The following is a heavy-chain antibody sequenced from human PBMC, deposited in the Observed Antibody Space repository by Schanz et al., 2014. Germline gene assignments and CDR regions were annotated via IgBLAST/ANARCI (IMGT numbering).Heavy chain of an antibody. CDR1: GGSIRSGTYY. CDR3: ARDTTWRLDL. D-gene: IGHD1-1*01. J-gene: IGHJ2*01. V-gene: IGHV4-61*02. CDR2: VFPNGIT. Sequence: QVQLQESGPGLVKPSQTLSLTCTVSGGSIRSGTYYWSWIRQPDGKALEWVGRVFPNGITNYNPSLKSRGPISLDTPNNQFSMPMTSLTAADTAVYYCARDTTWRLDLWGRGTLVTVSS.